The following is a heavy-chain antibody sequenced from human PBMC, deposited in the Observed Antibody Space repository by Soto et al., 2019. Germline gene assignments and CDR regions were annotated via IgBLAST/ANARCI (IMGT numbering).Heavy chain of an antibody. V-gene: IGHV4-39*01. CDR2: INYDGNT. J-gene: IGHJ4*02. CDR3: ARQYGTLAFAFDY. Sequence: SETLSLTCTVSGGSVSSGSYYWSWIRQPPGKGLECIANINYDGNTYYNPSLKSRVAISLDTSKNQFSLRLNSVTAADTAVYHCARQYGTLAFAFDYWGQGALVTVSS. D-gene: IGHD1-1*01. CDR1: GGSVSSGSYY.